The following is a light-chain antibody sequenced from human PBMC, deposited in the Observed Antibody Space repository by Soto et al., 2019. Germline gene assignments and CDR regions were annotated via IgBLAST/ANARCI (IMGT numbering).Light chain of an antibody. CDR2: DVS. J-gene: IGLJ2*01. Sequence: QSVLTQPASVSGSPGQSITISCTGTSSDVGGYNFVSWYQHHPAKAPKLMISDVSNRPSGVSNRFSGSKSGNTASLTISGLQAEDEAHYYCSSFTSSDTLVVFGGGTKVTVL. CDR3: SSFTSSDTLVV. CDR1: SSDVGGYNF. V-gene: IGLV2-14*03.